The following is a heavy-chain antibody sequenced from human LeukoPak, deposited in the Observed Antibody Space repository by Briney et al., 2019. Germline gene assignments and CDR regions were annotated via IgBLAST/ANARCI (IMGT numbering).Heavy chain of an antibody. CDR2: ISYDGSNK. CDR3: AKDKSMVRELDY. J-gene: IGHJ4*02. CDR1: GLIFSSYV. V-gene: IGHV3-30*04. Sequence: WGSLRLSCAASGLIFSSYVMHWVRQAPGKGLEWVAVISYDGSNKYYADSVKGRFTISRDNSKNTLFLQMNSLRAEDTAVYYCAKDKSMVRELDYWGQGNLVTVSS. D-gene: IGHD3-10*01.